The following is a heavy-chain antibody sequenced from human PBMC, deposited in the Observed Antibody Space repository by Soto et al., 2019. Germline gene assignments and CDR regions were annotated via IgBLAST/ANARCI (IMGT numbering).Heavy chain of an antibody. CDR2: INHSGST. CDR1: GGSFSGYY. J-gene: IGHJ4*02. CDR3: ARNYGRPLFDY. D-gene: IGHD3-10*01. Sequence: SETLSLTCAVYGGSFSGYYWSWIRQPPGKGLEWIGEINHSGSTNYNPSLKSRVTISVDTSKNQFSLKLSSVTAADTAVYYCARNYGRPLFDYWGQGTLVTVSS. V-gene: IGHV4-34*01.